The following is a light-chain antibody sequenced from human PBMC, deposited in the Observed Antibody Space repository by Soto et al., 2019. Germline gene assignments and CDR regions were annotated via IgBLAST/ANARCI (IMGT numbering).Light chain of an antibody. V-gene: IGKV1-5*01. J-gene: IGKJ1*01. CDR1: QSISSW. CDR3: QQYNSYPWT. Sequence: DIQMTQSPSILAASVGDRVTITCRASQSISSWLAWYQQKPGKAPKLLIYDASSLESGLPSRFSGSGSGKEFTLTSSSLQPDDFATYYCQQYNSYPWTFGQGTKVEIK. CDR2: DAS.